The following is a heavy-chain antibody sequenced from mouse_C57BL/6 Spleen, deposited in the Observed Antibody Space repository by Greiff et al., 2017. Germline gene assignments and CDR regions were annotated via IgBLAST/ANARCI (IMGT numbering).Heavy chain of an antibody. CDR2: IDPSDMFI. J-gene: IGHJ4*01. V-gene: IGHV1-69*01. CDR1: GYTFTSYW. Sequence: QVQLQQSGAEFVMPGASVKLSCKASGYTFTSYWMHWVKQRPGQGLEWIGVIDPSDMFINYNQKFKGKSTLTLDKSFSTAYLQHSSLTSADSAVDYCAGHGSRGYYARDYWGQGTSVTVSS. CDR3: AGHGSRGYYARDY. D-gene: IGHD1-1*01.